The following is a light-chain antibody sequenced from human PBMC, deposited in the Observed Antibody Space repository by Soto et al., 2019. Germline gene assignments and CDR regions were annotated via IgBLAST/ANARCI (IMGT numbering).Light chain of an antibody. V-gene: IGKV3-11*01. CDR3: QQRSNL. CDR2: DAS. J-gene: IGKJ3*01. CDR1: QSVSTY. Sequence: EIVLTQSPATLSLSPGETATLPCRASQSVSTYLPWYQQKPGQAPRLFIYDASNGATGVPARFSGSGSGTDFTLTISSLEPEDFAVYYCQQRSNLFGPGTRVDIK.